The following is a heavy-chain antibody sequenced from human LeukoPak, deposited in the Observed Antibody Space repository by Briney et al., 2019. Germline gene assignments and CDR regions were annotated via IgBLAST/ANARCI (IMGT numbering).Heavy chain of an antibody. J-gene: IGHJ4*02. CDR1: GGPISSYY. Sequence: PSETLSLTCTVSGGPISSYYWSWIRQPPGKGLEWIGCIYYSGSTNYNPSLKSRVTISVDTSKNQFSLKLSSVTAADTAVYYCARGPGWLFVDYWGQGTLVTVSS. CDR3: ARGPGWLFVDY. V-gene: IGHV4-59*01. D-gene: IGHD3-9*01. CDR2: IYYSGST.